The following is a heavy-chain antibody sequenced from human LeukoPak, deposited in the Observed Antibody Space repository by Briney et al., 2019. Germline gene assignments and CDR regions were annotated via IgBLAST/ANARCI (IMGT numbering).Heavy chain of an antibody. V-gene: IGHV4-34*01. Sequence: SETLSLTCAVYGGSFSGYYWSWIRQPPGKGLEWIGEINHSGSTNYNPSLKSRVTISVDTSKNQFSLKLSSVTAADTAVYYYARPESYGPIGYWGQGTLVTVSS. CDR2: INHSGST. CDR1: GGSFSGYY. CDR3: ARPESYGPIGY. J-gene: IGHJ4*02. D-gene: IGHD4/OR15-4a*01.